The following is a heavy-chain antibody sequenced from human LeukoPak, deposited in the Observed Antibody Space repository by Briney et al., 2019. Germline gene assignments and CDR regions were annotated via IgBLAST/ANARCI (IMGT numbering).Heavy chain of an antibody. D-gene: IGHD2-2*01. J-gene: IGHJ6*03. CDR2: IYSGGST. Sequence: PGGSLRLSCAASGFTFSNAWMSWVRRAPGKGLEWVSVIYSGGSTYYADSVKGRFTISRDNSKNTLYLQMNSLRAEDTAVYYCARGGGFELGYCSSTSCYRYMDVWGKGTTVTVSS. V-gene: IGHV3-66*02. CDR3: ARGGGFELGYCSSTSCYRYMDV. CDR1: GFTFSNAW.